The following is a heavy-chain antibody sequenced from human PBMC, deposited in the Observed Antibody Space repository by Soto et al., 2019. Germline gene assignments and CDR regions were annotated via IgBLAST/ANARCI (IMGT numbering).Heavy chain of an antibody. CDR2: ISAYNGNT. J-gene: IGHJ6*02. CDR3: ARSVGLRHAMDV. D-gene: IGHD4-17*01. Sequence: ASVKVSCKASGYTFTSYGFSWVRQAPGQGLEWMGWISAYNGNTNYAQKLEGRVTMTTDTSTSTAYMELRSLRSDDTAVYYCARSVGLRHAMDVWGQGTTVTVSS. V-gene: IGHV1-18*04. CDR1: GYTFTSYG.